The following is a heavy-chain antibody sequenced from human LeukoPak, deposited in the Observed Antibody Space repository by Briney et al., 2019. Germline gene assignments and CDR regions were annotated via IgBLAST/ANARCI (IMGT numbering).Heavy chain of an antibody. D-gene: IGHD2-21*02. CDR1: GYTFTSYD. Sequence: ASVKVSCKASGYTFTSYDINWVRQATGQGLEWMGWMNPNSGNTGYAQKFQGRVTMTRNTSISTAYMELSSLRSEDTAVYYCARGGGAFCGNDCYRTFDYWGQGTLVTVSS. J-gene: IGHJ4*02. CDR3: ARGGGAFCGNDCYRTFDY. CDR2: MNPNSGNT. V-gene: IGHV1-8*01.